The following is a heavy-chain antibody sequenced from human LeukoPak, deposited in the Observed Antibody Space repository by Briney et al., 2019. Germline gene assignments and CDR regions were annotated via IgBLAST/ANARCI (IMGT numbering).Heavy chain of an antibody. CDR3: KTDFLSGTYQDWYFDL. J-gene: IGHJ2*01. D-gene: IGHD3-3*01. V-gene: IGHV3-23*01. CDR2: IADHGGRT. Sequence: GGSLRVSCTASRFGFSSYAMSWVRQAPGKGLEWVSAIADHGGRTYYADSVKGRFTISRDNSKNTVYLQMNSLRAEDAAVYYCKTDFLSGTYQDWYFDLWGRGTLVTVSS. CDR1: RFGFSSYA.